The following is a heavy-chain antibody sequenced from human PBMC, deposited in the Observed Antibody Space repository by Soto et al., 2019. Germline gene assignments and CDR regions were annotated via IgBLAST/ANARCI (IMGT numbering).Heavy chain of an antibody. CDR2: ISYDGSNK. V-gene: IGHV3-30*18. J-gene: IGHJ4*02. CDR3: AKDRSRDYGGNSDY. CDR1: GFTFSSYG. Sequence: GGSLRLSCAASGFTFSSYGMHWVRQAPGKGLEWVAVISYDGSNKYYADSVKGRFTISRDNSKNTLYLQMNSLRAEDTAVYYCAKDRSRDYGGNSDYWGQGTLVTVSS. D-gene: IGHD4-17*01.